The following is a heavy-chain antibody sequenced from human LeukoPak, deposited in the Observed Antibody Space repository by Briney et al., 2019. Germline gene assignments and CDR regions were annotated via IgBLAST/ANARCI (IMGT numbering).Heavy chain of an antibody. CDR1: GGSISSYY. D-gene: IGHD3-9*01. Sequence: SETLSLTCTVSGGSISSYYWSWIRQPPGKGLEWIGYIYYSGSTNYNPSLKSRVTISVDTTKNQFSLKLSSVTAADTAVYYCARSGSSLRYFDWRLWGGFDYWGQGTLVTVSS. CDR2: IYYSGST. CDR3: ARSGSSLRYFDWRLWGGFDY. J-gene: IGHJ4*02. V-gene: IGHV4-59*01.